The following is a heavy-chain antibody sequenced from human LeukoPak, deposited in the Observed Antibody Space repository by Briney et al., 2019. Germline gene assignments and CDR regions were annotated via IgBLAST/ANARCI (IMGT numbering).Heavy chain of an antibody. Sequence: PGGSLRLSRAASGFTFDDYAMHWVRHAPGKGLEWVSGISWNSGSIGYADSVKGRFTISRDNAKNSLYLQMNSLRAEDTALYYCAKTTTVTTFLWDYFDYWGQGTLVTVSS. J-gene: IGHJ4*02. D-gene: IGHD4-17*01. CDR2: ISWNSGSI. CDR1: GFTFDDYA. V-gene: IGHV3-9*01. CDR3: AKTTTVTTFLWDYFDY.